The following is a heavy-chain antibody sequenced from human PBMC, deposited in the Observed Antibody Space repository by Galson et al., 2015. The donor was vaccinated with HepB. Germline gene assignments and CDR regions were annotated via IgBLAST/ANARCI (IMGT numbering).Heavy chain of an antibody. D-gene: IGHD3-10*01. CDR3: AKDPYYYGSGSYSFDF. J-gene: IGHJ4*02. Sequence: SLRLSCAASGFRFSTYGLHWVRQAPGMGLEWVAFVDYAGSKKYYADSVRGRFTISRDNSKNTLNLQVDNLRPEDKAVYYCAKDPYYYGSGSYSFDFWGQGTLVTVSS. CDR2: VDYAGSKK. CDR1: GFRFSTYG. V-gene: IGHV3-30*02.